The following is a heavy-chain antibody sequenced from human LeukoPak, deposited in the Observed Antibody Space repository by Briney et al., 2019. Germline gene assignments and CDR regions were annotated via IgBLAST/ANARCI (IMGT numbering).Heavy chain of an antibody. J-gene: IGHJ6*02. V-gene: IGHV1-69*04. CDR2: IIPIFGIA. D-gene: IGHD2-15*01. CDR1: GGTFSSYA. CDR3: ARTGTYCSGGGCYWGYYYYGMDV. Sequence: AASVKVSCKASGGTFSSYAISWVRQAPGQGLEWMGRIIPIFGIANYAQKFQGRVTITADKSTSTAYMELSSLRSEDTAVYYCARTGTYCSGGGCYWGYYYYGMDVWGQGTTVTVSS.